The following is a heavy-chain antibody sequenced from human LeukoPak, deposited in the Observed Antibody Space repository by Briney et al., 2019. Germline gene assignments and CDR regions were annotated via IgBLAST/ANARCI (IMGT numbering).Heavy chain of an antibody. V-gene: IGHV4-59*01. D-gene: IGHD5-18*01. CDR3: AREGVDTAMGSFDY. Sequence: SETLSLTCTVSGGSISSYYWSWIRQPPGKGLEWIGYIYYSGSTNYNPSLKSRVTISVDTSKNQFSLKLRSVTAADTAVYYCAREGVDTAMGSFDYWGQGTLVTVSS. CDR1: GGSISSYY. CDR2: IYYSGST. J-gene: IGHJ4*02.